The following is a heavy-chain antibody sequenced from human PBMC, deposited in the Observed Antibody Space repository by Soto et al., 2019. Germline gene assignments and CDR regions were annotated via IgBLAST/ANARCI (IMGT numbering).Heavy chain of an antibody. CDR1: GGSINSGGYY. Sequence: QVQLQESGPGLVKPSQTLSLICTVSGGSINSGGYYWNWIRQHPGKGLEWIGYIFYSGSTYYNPFLRSRVTISADKSEKQFPLNLRCVTAADTAVYFWERGYRQSGYSSSWVFDYWGQGTLVNVSS. CDR3: ERGYRQSGYSSSWVFDY. CDR2: IFYSGST. D-gene: IGHD6-13*01. J-gene: IGHJ4*02. V-gene: IGHV4-31*03.